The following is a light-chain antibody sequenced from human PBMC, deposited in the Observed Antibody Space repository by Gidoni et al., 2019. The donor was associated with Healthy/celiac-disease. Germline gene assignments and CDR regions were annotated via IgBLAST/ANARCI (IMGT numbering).Light chain of an antibody. Sequence: QSVRTQPPSASGTPGQRVTISCSGSSSNIGSNYGYWYQQLPGTAPKLLIYRNNQRPSGVPDRFSGSTSGTSASLAISGLRSEDEADYYCAAWDDSLSGPRVVFGGGTKLTVL. V-gene: IGLV1-47*01. CDR3: AAWDDSLSGPRVV. CDR1: SSNIGSNY. J-gene: IGLJ2*01. CDR2: RNN.